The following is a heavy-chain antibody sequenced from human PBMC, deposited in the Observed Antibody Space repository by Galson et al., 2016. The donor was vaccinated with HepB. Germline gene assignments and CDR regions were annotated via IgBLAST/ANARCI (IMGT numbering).Heavy chain of an antibody. D-gene: IGHD2-15*01. CDR2: INPSGGST. Sequence: SVKVSCKASGYIFSSYMHWVRQAPGQGLEWMGIINPSGGSTSYAQKFQDRVTMTRDTSTSTVYMELISLRSGDTAVYFCARDEGYCSGGSCYKSAFDTWGQGTMVTVSS. V-gene: IGHV1-46*01. CDR3: ARDEGYCSGGSCYKSAFDT. J-gene: IGHJ3*02. CDR1: GYIFSSY.